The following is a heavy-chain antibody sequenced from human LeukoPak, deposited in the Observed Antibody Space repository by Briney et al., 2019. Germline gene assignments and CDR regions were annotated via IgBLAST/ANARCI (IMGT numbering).Heavy chain of an antibody. V-gene: IGHV3-15*01. Sequence: PGGSLRLSCAASGFTFTNAWMTWVRQAPGKGLEWVGRIKSKGDGETTDYAAPVKGRFTMSRDDSEATLYLQMYSLKAEDTAVYYCATDLGLTMIRGVIVHWGQGALVTVSS. CDR2: IKSKGDGETT. D-gene: IGHD3-10*01. CDR3: ATDLGLTMIRGVIVH. CDR1: GFTFTNAW. J-gene: IGHJ4*02.